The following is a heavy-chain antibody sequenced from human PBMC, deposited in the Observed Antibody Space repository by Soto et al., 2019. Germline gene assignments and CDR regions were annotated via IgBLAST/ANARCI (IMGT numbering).Heavy chain of an antibody. CDR2: IYYSGST. Sequence: SETLSLTCTVSGGSISSGGYYWSWIRQHPGKGLEWIGYIYYSGSTYYNPSLKSRVTISVDTSKNQFSLKLSSVTAADTAVYYCARSPKAAALTNRFDPWGQGTLVTVSS. J-gene: IGHJ5*02. CDR1: GGSISSGGYY. CDR3: ARSPKAAALTNRFDP. V-gene: IGHV4-31*03. D-gene: IGHD6-13*01.